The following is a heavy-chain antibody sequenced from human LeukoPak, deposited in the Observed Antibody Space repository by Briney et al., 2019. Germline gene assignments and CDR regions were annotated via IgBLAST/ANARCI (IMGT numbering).Heavy chain of an antibody. J-gene: IGHJ4*02. CDR1: GGSFSGYY. CDR3: AGRWAEYCSGGSCYDVGDY. D-gene: IGHD2-15*01. CDR2: INHSGST. V-gene: IGHV4-34*01. Sequence: TSETLSLTCAVYGGSFSGYYWSWIRQPPGKGLEWIGEINHSGSTNYNPSLKSRVTISVDTSKNQFSLKLSSVTAADTAVYYCAGRWAEYCSGGSCYDVGDYWGQGTLVTVSS.